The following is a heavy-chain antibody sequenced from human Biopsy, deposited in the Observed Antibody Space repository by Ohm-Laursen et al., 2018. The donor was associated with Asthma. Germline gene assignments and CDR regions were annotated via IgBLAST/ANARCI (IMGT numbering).Heavy chain of an antibody. Sequence: ASVKVSCKASGYTFTSYYIHWVRQAPGQGLEWVGIINPPTGDTSYAQKFLGRVTVTRDTSTSTAYMELSSLSSEDTAVYYCARGYSGSDRIVYYYSGLEVWGQGTTVAVSS. CDR1: GYTFTSYY. V-gene: IGHV1-46*01. D-gene: IGHD5-12*01. J-gene: IGHJ6*02. CDR2: INPPTGDT. CDR3: ARGYSGSDRIVYYYSGLEV.